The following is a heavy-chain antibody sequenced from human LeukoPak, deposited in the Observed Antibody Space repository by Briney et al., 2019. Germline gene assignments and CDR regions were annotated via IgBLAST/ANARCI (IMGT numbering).Heavy chain of an antibody. CDR3: ATLLWFGEFSEYFQH. Sequence: PGGSLRLSCAASGFTFSSYWMSWVRQATGKGLEWVANIKQDGSEKYYVDSVKGRFTISRDNAKNSLYLQMNSLRAEDTAVYYCATLLWFGEFSEYFQHWGQGTLVTVSS. J-gene: IGHJ1*01. CDR1: GFTFSSYW. CDR2: IKQDGSEK. D-gene: IGHD3-10*01. V-gene: IGHV3-7*01.